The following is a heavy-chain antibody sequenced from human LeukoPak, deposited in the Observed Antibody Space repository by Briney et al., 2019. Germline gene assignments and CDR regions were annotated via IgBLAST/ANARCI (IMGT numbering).Heavy chain of an antibody. CDR1: GGSISSYH. V-gene: IGHV4-59*01. CDR3: ARDAHYYGSGTYSDYFDY. J-gene: IGHJ4*02. Sequence: PSETLSLTCTVSGGSISSYHWSWIRQPPGKGLEWIGYIYYSGSTNYNPSLKSRVTISVDTSKNQFSLKLSSVTAADTAVYYCARDAHYYGSGTYSDYFDYWGQGTLVTVSS. CDR2: IYYSGST. D-gene: IGHD3-10*01.